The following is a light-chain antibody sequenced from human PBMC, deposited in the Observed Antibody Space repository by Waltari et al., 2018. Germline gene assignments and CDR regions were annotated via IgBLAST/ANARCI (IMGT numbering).Light chain of an antibody. J-gene: IGKJ1*01. Sequence: ETVMTQSPATLSVYPGDRATLSCRASQRIKNNLAWYQQKGGQAPRLLLFDASTRATGISARFSGSGYGTEFTLTISSLQSEDFATYYCQQSYSTPRTFGQGTKVEIK. CDR2: DAS. CDR1: QRIKNN. V-gene: IGKV3-15*01. CDR3: QQSYSTPRT.